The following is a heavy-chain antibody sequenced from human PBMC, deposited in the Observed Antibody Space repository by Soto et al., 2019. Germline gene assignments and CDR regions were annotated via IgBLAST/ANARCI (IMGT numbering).Heavy chain of an antibody. CDR3: ARVGVSSGHESPDFDS. CDR1: GYTFNFYG. V-gene: IGHV1-18*01. J-gene: IGHJ4*02. CDR2: ISGFNGNT. D-gene: IGHD3-16*01. Sequence: ASVKVSCKASGYTFNFYGITWVRQAPGQGLEWMGWISGFNGNTNYAADLQGRVTMTTDTSTSTAYMELRGLRSDDTAVYYCARVGVSSGHESPDFDSWGQGTLVTVSS.